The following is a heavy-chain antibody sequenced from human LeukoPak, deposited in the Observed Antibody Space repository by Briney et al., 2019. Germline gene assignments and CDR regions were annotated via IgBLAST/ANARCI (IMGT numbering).Heavy chain of an antibody. D-gene: IGHD2-15*01. J-gene: IGHJ1*01. CDR1: GFTVSSNY. CDR3: ARDVYCSGGSCYQH. CDR2: IYSDGST. Sequence: GGSLRLSCEASGFTVSSNYMSWVRQAPGKGLEWVSVIYSDGSTYYADSVKGRFTISRDNSKNTLYLQMNSLRAEDTAVYYCARDVYCSGGSCYQHWGQGTLVTVSS. V-gene: IGHV3-53*01.